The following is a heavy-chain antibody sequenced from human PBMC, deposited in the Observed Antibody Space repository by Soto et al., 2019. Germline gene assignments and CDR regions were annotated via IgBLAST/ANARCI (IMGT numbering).Heavy chain of an antibody. CDR1: GFTFSSYS. CDR3: ARDDRYAFDF. J-gene: IGHJ3*01. Sequence: EVQLVESGGDLVQPGGSLILSCAASGFTFSSYSMNWVRQAPGKGLEWISYITSSSTNMYYADSVKGRFTISRDNAKNSLYLQMNSLRAEDTAVYYCARDDRYAFDFWGQGTMVTVSS. D-gene: IGHD3-22*01. V-gene: IGHV3-48*01. CDR2: ITSSSTNM.